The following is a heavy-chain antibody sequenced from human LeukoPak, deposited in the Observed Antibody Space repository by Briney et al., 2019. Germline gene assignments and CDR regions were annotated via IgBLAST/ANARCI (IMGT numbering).Heavy chain of an antibody. J-gene: IGHJ4*02. D-gene: IGHD3/OR15-3a*01. CDR1: GFRFSNYG. CDR3: AREPDDYDFSGKID. CDR2: IGPDGRST. Sequence: GGSLRLSCAASGFRFSNYGMHWVRQAPGKGPVLVSPIGPDGRSTRSADFLKRRFPISRDNPKNTFSLQMNSLRADDAAVYYCAREPDDYDFSGKIDWGQGTLVTVSS. V-gene: IGHV3-74*01.